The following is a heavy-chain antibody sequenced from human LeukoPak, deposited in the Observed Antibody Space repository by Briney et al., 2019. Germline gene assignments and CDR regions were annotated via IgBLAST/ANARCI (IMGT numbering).Heavy chain of an antibody. D-gene: IGHD5-18*01. CDR2: IRYDGSNK. CDR3: AKDKIQLWLLNGRMPWFDP. V-gene: IGHV3-30*02. Sequence: GGSLRPSCAASGFTFSSYGMHWVRQAPGKGLEWVAFIRYDGSNKYYADSVKGRFTISRDNSKNTLYLQMNSLRAEDTAVYYCAKDKIQLWLLNGRMPWFDPWGQGTLVTVSS. J-gene: IGHJ5*02. CDR1: GFTFSSYG.